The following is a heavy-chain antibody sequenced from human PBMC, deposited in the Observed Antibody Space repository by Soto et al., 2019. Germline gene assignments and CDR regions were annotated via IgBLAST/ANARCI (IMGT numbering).Heavy chain of an antibody. Sequence: GGSLRLSCAASGFTFSSYAMSWVRQAPGKGLEWVSSISGSADSKYFADSVKGRFTISRDNSKNTLYVQMNSLRAEDTAVYYCAKGVSGDPYLYYYMDVWGKGTAVTVSS. J-gene: IGHJ6*03. D-gene: IGHD3-10*01. CDR1: GFTFSSYA. V-gene: IGHV3-23*01. CDR2: ISGSADSK. CDR3: AKGVSGDPYLYYYMDV.